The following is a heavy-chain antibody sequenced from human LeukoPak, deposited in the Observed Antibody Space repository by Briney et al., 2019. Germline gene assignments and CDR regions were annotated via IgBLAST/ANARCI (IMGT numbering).Heavy chain of an antibody. CDR3: SRDLAFFRGRSMVEDY. V-gene: IGHV3-74*01. D-gene: IGHD3-3*02. Sequence: GGSLRLSCAASGFTLSNYWMHWVRQAPGKGLVWVSRIKSDGSSIIYADSVKGRFTISRDNAKNTLYLQMDSLRAEDTSIYYCSRDLAFFRGRSMVEDYWGQGTLVTVSS. J-gene: IGHJ4*02. CDR2: IKSDGSSI. CDR1: GFTLSNYW.